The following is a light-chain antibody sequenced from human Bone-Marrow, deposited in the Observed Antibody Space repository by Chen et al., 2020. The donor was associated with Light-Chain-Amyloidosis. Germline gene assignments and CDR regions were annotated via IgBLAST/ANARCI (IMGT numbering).Light chain of an antibody. CDR2: RDT. V-gene: IGLV3-25*03. CDR1: DLPTQY. CDR3: QSADSSGTYEVI. Sequence: SYELTQPPSVSVSPGQTARITCSGNDLPTQYAYWYQQTPGQAPVLVIHRDTERPSGISERFSGSSSGTTATLTISGVQAEDEADYHCQSADSSGTYEVIFGGGTKLTVL. J-gene: IGLJ2*01.